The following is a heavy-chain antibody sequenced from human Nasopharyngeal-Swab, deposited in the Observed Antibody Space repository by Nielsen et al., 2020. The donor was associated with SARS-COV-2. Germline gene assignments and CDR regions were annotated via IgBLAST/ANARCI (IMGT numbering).Heavy chain of an antibody. Sequence: ASVKVSCKASGYTFTGYYMHWVRQAPGQGLEWMGRINPNSGGTNYAQKFQGRVTMTRDTSISTAYMELSSLRSEDTAVYYCARGQGVGGFKTRNYYGMDVWGQGTTVTVSS. CDR3: ARGQGVGGFKTRNYYGMDV. V-gene: IGHV1-2*06. D-gene: IGHD5-24*01. CDR2: INPNSGGT. J-gene: IGHJ6*02. CDR1: GYTFTGYY.